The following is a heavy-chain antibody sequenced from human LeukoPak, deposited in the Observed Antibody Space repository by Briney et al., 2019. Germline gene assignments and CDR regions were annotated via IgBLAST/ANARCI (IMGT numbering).Heavy chain of an antibody. CDR3: ARVGYSSGYSENYYDN. CDR2: ISTRNTFI. V-gene: IGHV3-21*01. J-gene: IGHJ4*02. Sequence: GGSLRLSCAASGFTFNNYNIDWVRQAPGKGLEWVSSISTRNTFITYSDSVKGRFTISRDNAKNSLFLQMDSLRVDDTAVYYCARVGYSSGYSENYYDNWGQGTLVTVSS. D-gene: IGHD5-18*01. CDR1: GFTFNNYN.